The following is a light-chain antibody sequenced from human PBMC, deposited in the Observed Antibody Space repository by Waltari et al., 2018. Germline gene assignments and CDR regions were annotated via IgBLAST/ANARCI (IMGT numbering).Light chain of an antibody. V-gene: IGLV1-47*01. CDR3: ATWDDSLRGWV. CDR1: SPHIRNNF. CDR2: RNN. J-gene: IGLJ3*02. Sequence: QSVVTQPPSASGTPGQRVTISCSGSSPHIRNNFVYLYQQSPGTAPKLLIYRNNQRPSGVPDRFSGSKSGTSASLAISGLRSEDESDYYCATWDDSLRGWVFGGGTKLTVL.